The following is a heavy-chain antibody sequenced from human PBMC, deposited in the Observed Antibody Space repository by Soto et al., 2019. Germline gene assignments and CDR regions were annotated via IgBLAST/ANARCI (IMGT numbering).Heavy chain of an antibody. D-gene: IGHD3-10*01. CDR2: INPNSGGT. J-gene: IGHJ4*02. Sequence: QVQLVQSGAEVKKHGASVKVSCKASGYTFTGYYMHWVRQAPGQGLEWMGWINPNSGGTNYAQKFQGWVTMTRDTSISTAYMELSRLRSDDTAVYYCARDNSNYYGSGSPLFDYWGQGTLVTVSS. CDR3: ARDNSNYYGSGSPLFDY. V-gene: IGHV1-2*04. CDR1: GYTFTGYY.